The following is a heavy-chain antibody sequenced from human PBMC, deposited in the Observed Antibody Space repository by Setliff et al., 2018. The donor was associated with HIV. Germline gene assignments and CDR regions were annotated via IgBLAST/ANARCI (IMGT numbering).Heavy chain of an antibody. J-gene: IGHJ6*03. Sequence: ASVKVSCKASGYTFSSYDINWVRQATGQGLEWMGWMNPNSGNTGYAQRFEGSVTMTWDTSTSTAYMELNNVKFEDTAVYYCARARRDSYDRGRRNHYYIDVWGKGTPVTV. CDR1: GYTFSSYD. CDR3: ARARRDSYDRGRRNHYYIDV. V-gene: IGHV1-8*02. CDR2: MNPNSGNT. D-gene: IGHD3-22*01.